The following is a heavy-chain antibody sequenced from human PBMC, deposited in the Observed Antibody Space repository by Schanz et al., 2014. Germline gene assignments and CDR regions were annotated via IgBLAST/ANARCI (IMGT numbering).Heavy chain of an antibody. CDR1: GFTFSSYG. V-gene: IGHV3-33*01. D-gene: IGHD3-10*01. CDR3: GRANYRRKINFDY. Sequence: QVQLVESGGGVVQFGRSLRLSCVASGFTFSSYGMHWVRQAPGKGLEWVAVIWYDENNKYYADSVKGRFTMSRDNSKNTLYLQMNSRRAEDTAVYYCGRANYRRKINFDYWGRGTLVIVSS. CDR2: IWYDENNK. J-gene: IGHJ4*02.